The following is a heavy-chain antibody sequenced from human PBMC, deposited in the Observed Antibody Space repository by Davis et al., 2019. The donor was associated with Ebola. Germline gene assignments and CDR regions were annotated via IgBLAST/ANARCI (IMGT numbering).Heavy chain of an antibody. J-gene: IGHJ6*04. D-gene: IGHD6-19*01. CDR3: AKDTRGSSGWSYNRSYGMDV. V-gene: IGHV3-53*05. Sequence: GESLKISCAASGVTVSSNYMSWVRQAPGKGLEWVSVIYIGGNPYYADSVKGRFTVSRDNSKNTLYLQMNSLRAEDTAVYYCAKDTRGSSGWSYNRSYGMDVWGKGTTVTVSS. CDR1: GVTVSSNY. CDR2: IYIGGNP.